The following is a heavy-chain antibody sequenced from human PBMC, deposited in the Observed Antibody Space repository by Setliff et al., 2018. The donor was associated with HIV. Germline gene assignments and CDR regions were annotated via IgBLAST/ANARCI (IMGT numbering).Heavy chain of an antibody. J-gene: IGHJ4*02. CDR2: IHISGTT. V-gene: IGHV4-61*09. CDR3: ARXVMEWFGNYFDN. Sequence: SETLSLTCTVSGGSISSGSDYWSWIRQPAGKGLEWIGQIHISGTTNYNPSLKSRVTISIDTSKHQFSLKLTSVTAADTAVYYCARXVMEWFGNYFDNWGQGALVTVS. CDR1: GGSISSGSDY. D-gene: IGHD3-3*01.